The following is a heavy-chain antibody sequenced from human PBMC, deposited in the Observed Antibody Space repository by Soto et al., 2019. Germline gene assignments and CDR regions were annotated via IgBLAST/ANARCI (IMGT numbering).Heavy chain of an antibody. CDR1: GFTFSSYA. Sequence: PGGSLRLSCAASGFTFSSYAMSWVRQAPGKGLEWVSAISGSGGSTYYADSVKGRFTISRDNSKNTLYLQMNSLRAEVTAVYYCANCGSSTSYYYYYGMDVWGQGTTVTVSS. CDR2: ISGSGGST. D-gene: IGHD2-2*01. CDR3: ANCGSSTSYYYYYGMDV. V-gene: IGHV3-23*01. J-gene: IGHJ6*02.